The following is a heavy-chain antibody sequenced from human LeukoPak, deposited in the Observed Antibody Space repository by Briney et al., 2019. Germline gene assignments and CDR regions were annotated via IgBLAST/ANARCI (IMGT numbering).Heavy chain of an antibody. V-gene: IGHV4-59*08. CDR2: IYYSGST. J-gene: IGHJ4*02. CDR3: ARLTRIAAPDY. Sequence: SETLSRTCTVSGGSISNYYWIWIRQPPGKGLEWIGYIYYSGSTNYNPSLKSRVTISVDTSKNQFSLKLTSVTAADTAVYYCARLTRIAAPDYWGQGTLVTVSS. D-gene: IGHD6-13*01. CDR1: GGSISNYY.